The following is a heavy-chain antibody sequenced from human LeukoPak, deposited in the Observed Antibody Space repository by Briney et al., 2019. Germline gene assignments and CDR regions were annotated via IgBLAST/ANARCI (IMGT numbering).Heavy chain of an antibody. CDR3: ARRAGSYSHSYDY. Sequence: GGSLRLSCAASELTLSSNYMSWVRQAPGRGLEWVSFIYSGGSTYYADSVRGRFIISKDNSKNTLYLQMNSLRAEDTAVYYCARRAGSYSHSYDYWGQGTLVTVSS. J-gene: IGHJ4*02. V-gene: IGHV3-53*01. D-gene: IGHD2-15*01. CDR1: ELTLSSNY. CDR2: IYSGGST.